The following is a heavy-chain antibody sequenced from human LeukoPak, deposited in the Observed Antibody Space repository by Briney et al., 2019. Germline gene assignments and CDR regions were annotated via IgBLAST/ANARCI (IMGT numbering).Heavy chain of an antibody. CDR1: GGSVSSGSYY. J-gene: IGHJ4*02. CDR3: ARQSVRAIAIAARPGNYFDY. D-gene: IGHD6-6*01. Sequence: SETLSLTCTVSGGSVSSGSYYWTWIRQPPGKGLEWLGYISSTGSADYNLSLKRRVTISVDTSKNQFSLKLSSVTAADTAVYYCARQSVRAIAIAARPGNYFDYWGQGTLVTVSS. V-gene: IGHV4-61*01. CDR2: ISSTGSA.